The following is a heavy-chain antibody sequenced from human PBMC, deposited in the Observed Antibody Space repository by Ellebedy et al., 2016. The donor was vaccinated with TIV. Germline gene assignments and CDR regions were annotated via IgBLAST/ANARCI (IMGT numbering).Heavy chain of an antibody. Sequence: GESLKISCAASGFTVSSNYMSWVRQAPGKGLEWVSLLESGVRTYHADSVKGRFTISRDNSQNTLYLQLNSLRAEDTAVYYCAKGRGGSSYSSLDVWGQGTTVTVSS. V-gene: IGHV3-53*01. CDR2: LESGVRT. CDR3: AKGRGGSSYSSLDV. CDR1: GFTVSSNY. D-gene: IGHD2-15*01. J-gene: IGHJ6*02.